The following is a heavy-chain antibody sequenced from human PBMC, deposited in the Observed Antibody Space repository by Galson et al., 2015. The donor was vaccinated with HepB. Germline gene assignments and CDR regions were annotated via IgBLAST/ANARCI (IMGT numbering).Heavy chain of an antibody. V-gene: IGHV3-48*01. CDR2: ISSSTYTI. J-gene: IGHJ4*02. CDR1: GFTFSSYS. CDR3: ATAVKWPGTFYFDY. Sequence: SLRLSCAASGFTFSSYSMSWVRQAPGKGLEWVSYISSSTYTIYYAGSVKGRFTISRDSAKNSLYLQMNSLRAEDTAVYYCATAVKWPGTFYFDYWGQGTLVTVSS. D-gene: IGHD5-12*01.